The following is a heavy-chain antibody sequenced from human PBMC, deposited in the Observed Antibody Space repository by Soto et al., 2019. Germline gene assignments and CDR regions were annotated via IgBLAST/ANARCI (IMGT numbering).Heavy chain of an antibody. J-gene: IGHJ4*02. CDR1: GYNFISFW. CDR2: IYPSDSDN. Sequence: PGESLKISCETSGYNFISFWIAWVRQMPGKGLEWMGLIYPSDSDNTYSPAFQGQVTITVDRSTKTAYLQWSSLKASDTAMYYCARQADYGSGTYYSDSWGQGTLVTVSS. D-gene: IGHD3-10*01. CDR3: ARQADYGSGTYYSDS. V-gene: IGHV5-51*01.